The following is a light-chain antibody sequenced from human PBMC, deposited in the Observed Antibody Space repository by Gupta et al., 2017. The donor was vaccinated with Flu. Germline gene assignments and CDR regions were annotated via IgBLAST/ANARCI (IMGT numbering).Light chain of an antibody. CDR2: EGN. Sequence: SALTQPASVSGSPGQSLTISCTGTSSDVGSYNLVSWYHQHPAKARKLMIYEGNRRTAGVSNRFSGSKSGNTASLTISEPQDEDEADYYCRSYAGSSTWVFGGGTKLTVL. V-gene: IGLV2-23*01. CDR1: SSDVGSYNL. J-gene: IGLJ3*02. CDR3: RSYAGSSTWV.